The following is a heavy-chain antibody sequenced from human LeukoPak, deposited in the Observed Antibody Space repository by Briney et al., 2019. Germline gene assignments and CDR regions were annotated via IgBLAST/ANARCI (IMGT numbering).Heavy chain of an antibody. CDR3: ARVDYDFWSGFNY. D-gene: IGHD3-3*01. J-gene: IGHJ4*02. Sequence: SETLSLTCTVSGGSISSGDYYWSWIRQPPGKGLEWIGYIYYSGSTYYNPSLKSRVTISVDTSKNQFSLKLSSVTAADTAVYYRARVDYDFWSGFNYWGQGTLVTVSS. CDR1: GGSISSGDYY. V-gene: IGHV4-30-4*01. CDR2: IYYSGST.